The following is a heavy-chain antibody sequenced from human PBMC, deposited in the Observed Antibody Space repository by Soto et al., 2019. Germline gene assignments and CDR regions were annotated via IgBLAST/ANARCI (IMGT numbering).Heavy chain of an antibody. Sequence: GASVKVSCKASGYTFTSYGISWVRQAPGQGLEWMGCIGPGNRNTKYAQKLQGRVTMTRDTSTSTVYMEMGSLRSEDTAVYYCAKDRTLAFLSHKRNYYYGMDVWGQGTTVTVSS. CDR1: GYTFTSYG. J-gene: IGHJ6*02. CDR3: AKDRTLAFLSHKRNYYYGMDV. V-gene: IGHV1-18*01. D-gene: IGHD3-16*01. CDR2: IGPGNRNT.